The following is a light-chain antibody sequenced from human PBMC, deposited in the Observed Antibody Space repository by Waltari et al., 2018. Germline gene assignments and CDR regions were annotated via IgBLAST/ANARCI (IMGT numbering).Light chain of an antibody. V-gene: IGLV2-23*02. J-gene: IGLJ2*01. Sequence: QPALTQPASVSGSPGQSLPISCTGTNNDFGSYNFSSWYQQHPGKAPKVIIFEVNKRPSGVSNRFSGSKSGNTASLTVSGLHPEDEADYYCCSYAGTPRVVFGGGTKLTVL. CDR2: EVN. CDR1: NNDFGSYNF. CDR3: CSYAGTPRVV.